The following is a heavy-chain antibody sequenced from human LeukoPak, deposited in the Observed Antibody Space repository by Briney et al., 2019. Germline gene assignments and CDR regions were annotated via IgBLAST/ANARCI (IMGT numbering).Heavy chain of an antibody. D-gene: IGHD3-10*01. V-gene: IGHV1-8*01. J-gene: IGHJ6*03. Sequence: GASVKVSCKASGYTFTSYDINWVRQATGQGLEWMGWMNPNSGNTGYAQKFQGRVTMTRNTSISTAYMELSSLRSEDTAAYYCARGVGGGLLWFGELLYGYYYYYMDVWGKGTTVTISS. CDR2: MNPNSGNT. CDR3: ARGVGGGLLWFGELLYGYYYYYMDV. CDR1: GYTFTSYD.